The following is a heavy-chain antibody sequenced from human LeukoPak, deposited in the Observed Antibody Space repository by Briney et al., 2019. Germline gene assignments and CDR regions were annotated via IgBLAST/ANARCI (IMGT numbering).Heavy chain of an antibody. J-gene: IGHJ4*02. V-gene: IGHV3-23*01. Sequence: QTGGSLRLSCAASGFTFSRHGMNWVRQAPEKGLEWVSGISGSGDTTYYADSVKGRFTISRDNSKNTLYLQMNSLRAEDTAVYYCAKDGYYYEALDYWGQGTLVTVSS. CDR3: AKDGYYYEALDY. CDR1: GFTFSRHG. CDR2: ISGSGDTT. D-gene: IGHD3-22*01.